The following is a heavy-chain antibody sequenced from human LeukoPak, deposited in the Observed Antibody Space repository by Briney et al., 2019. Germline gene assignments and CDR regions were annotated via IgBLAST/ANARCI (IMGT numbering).Heavy chain of an antibody. J-gene: IGHJ4*02. V-gene: IGHV1-2*02. D-gene: IGHD4-11*01. CDR2: INPNSGGT. CDR1: GYTFTGYY. CDR3: ARESPDLDYSCDY. Sequence: GASVKGSCKASGYTFTGYYMHWVRQAPGQGLEWMGWINPNSGGTNDAQKFQGRVTMTRDTSISTAYMELSRLRSDDTAVYYCARESPDLDYSCDYWGQGTLVTVSS.